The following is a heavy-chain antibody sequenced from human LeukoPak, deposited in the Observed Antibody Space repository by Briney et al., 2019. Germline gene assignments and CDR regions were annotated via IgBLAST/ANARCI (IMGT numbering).Heavy chain of an antibody. CDR3: AREAAAVIDY. D-gene: IGHD6-13*01. J-gene: IGHJ4*02. CDR2: IYYTGST. CDR1: GGSANSGGYS. Sequence: SETLSLTCTVSGGSANSGGYSWTWIRQPPGKGLEWIGYIYYTGSTYYNPSLKSRVTISVDTSRNQFSLKLTSVTAADTAVYFCAREAAAVIDYWGQGTLVTVSS. V-gene: IGHV4-61*08.